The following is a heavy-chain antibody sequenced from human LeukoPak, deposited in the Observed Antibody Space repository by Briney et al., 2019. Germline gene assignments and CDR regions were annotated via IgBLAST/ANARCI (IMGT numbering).Heavy chain of an antibody. D-gene: IGHD6-13*01. V-gene: IGHV3-23*01. CDR2: ISGSGGST. Sequence: GGSLRLSCAASGFTFSSYAMSWVRQAPGKGLEWVSAISGSGGSTYYADPVKGRFTISRDNSKNTLYLQMNSLRAEDTAVYYCAKDPHGSSWFDYWGQGTLVTVSS. CDR1: GFTFSSYA. CDR3: AKDPHGSSWFDY. J-gene: IGHJ4*02.